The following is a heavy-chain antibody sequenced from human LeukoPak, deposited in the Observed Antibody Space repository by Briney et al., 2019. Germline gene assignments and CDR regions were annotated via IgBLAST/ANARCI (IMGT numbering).Heavy chain of an antibody. D-gene: IGHD2-21*01. CDR3: AGDPYSYLYLSKNRWPNAFDI. V-gene: IGHV1-2*02. Sequence: ASVKVSCKASGYTFTGYYMHWVRQAPGQGLEWMGWINPNSGGTNYAQKFQGRVTMTRDTSISTAYMELSRLRSDDTAVYYCAGDPYSYLYLSKNRWPNAFDIWGQGTMVTVSS. CDR2: INPNSGGT. CDR1: GYTFTGYY. J-gene: IGHJ3*02.